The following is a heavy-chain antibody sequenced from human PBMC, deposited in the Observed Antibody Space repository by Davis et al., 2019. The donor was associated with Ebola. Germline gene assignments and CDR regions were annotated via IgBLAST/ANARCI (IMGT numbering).Heavy chain of an antibody. CDR2: HGTSGDT. Sequence: GESLKISCAAPGFVFRNYVMSWVRRAPGKGLEWVSTHGTSGDTYYADSVKGRFTISRDNSKNTLHLQMNSLRVEDTAIYYCAKDTPNIWFDVWGQGTMVAVSS. CDR1: GFVFRNYV. CDR3: AKDTPNIWFDV. J-gene: IGHJ3*01. V-gene: IGHV3-23*01. D-gene: IGHD2-15*01.